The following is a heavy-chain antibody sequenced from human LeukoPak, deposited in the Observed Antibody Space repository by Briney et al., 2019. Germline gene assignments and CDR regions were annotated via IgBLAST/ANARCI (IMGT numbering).Heavy chain of an antibody. J-gene: IGHJ4*02. CDR3: AKDMCGSGRLFDY. D-gene: IGHD3-10*01. V-gene: IGHV3-9*01. Sequence: PGRSLRLSCAASGFTFDDYAMHWVRQAPGKGLEWVSGISWNSGSIGYADSVKGRFTISRDNAKNSLYLQMNSLRAEDTALYYCAKDMCGSGRLFDYWGQGTLVTVSS. CDR2: ISWNSGSI. CDR1: GFTFDDYA.